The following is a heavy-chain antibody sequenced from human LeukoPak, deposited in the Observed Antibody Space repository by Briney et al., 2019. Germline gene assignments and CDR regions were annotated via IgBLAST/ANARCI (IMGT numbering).Heavy chain of an antibody. Sequence: HPGGSLRLSCAASGFTFSRYGMHWVRQAPGKGLEWVAVISYDGSNKYYADSVKGRFTISRDNSKNTLYLQMNSLRAEDTAVYYCAKETQYSSSWYYYYYGMDVWGQGTTVTVSS. CDR3: AKETQYSSSWYYYYYGMDV. CDR2: ISYDGSNK. J-gene: IGHJ6*02. D-gene: IGHD6-13*01. CDR1: GFTFSRYG. V-gene: IGHV3-30*18.